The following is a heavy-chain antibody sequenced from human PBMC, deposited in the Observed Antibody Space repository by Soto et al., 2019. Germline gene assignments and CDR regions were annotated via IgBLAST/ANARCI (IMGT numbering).Heavy chain of an antibody. J-gene: IGHJ6*02. CDR3: ARLDLTDYYYYGMDV. V-gene: IGHV5-51*01. CDR1: GYSFTSYW. CDR2: IYPGDSDT. Sequence: GESLKISCKGSGYSFTSYWIGWVRQMPGKGLEWTGIIYPGDSDTRYSPSFQGQVTISADKSISTAYLQWSSLKASDTAMYYCARLDLTDYYYYGMDVWGQGTTVTVSS. D-gene: IGHD3-9*01.